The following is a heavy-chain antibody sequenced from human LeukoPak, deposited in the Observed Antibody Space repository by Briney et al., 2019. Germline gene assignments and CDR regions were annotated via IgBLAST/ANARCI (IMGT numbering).Heavy chain of an antibody. V-gene: IGHV4-34*01. CDR3: ARGRYTYGNAFDY. D-gene: IGHD5-18*01. Sequence: SETLSLTCAVYGGSFSGYYWSWIRQPPGKGLEWIGEINHSGSTNYNPSLKSRVTISVDTSKNQFSLKLTSVTAADTAVYYCARGRYTYGNAFDYWGQGTLVTVSS. CDR1: GGSFSGYY. CDR2: INHSGST. J-gene: IGHJ4*02.